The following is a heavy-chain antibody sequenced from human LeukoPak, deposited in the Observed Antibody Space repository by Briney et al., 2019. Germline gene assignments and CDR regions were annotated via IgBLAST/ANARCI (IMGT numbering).Heavy chain of an antibody. CDR3: ARGRGIAVAVHYFDY. V-gene: IGHV4-34*01. CDR2: INHSGST. Sequence: PSETLSLTCAVYGGSFSGYYWSWIRQPPGKGLEWIGEINHSGSTNYNPSLKSQVTISVDTSKNQFSLKLSSVTAADTAVYYCARGRGIAVAVHYFDYWGQGTLVTVSS. J-gene: IGHJ4*02. CDR1: GGSFSGYY. D-gene: IGHD6-19*01.